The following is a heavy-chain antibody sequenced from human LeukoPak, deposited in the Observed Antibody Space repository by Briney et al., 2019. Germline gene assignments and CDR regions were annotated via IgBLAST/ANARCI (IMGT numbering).Heavy chain of an antibody. V-gene: IGHV1-18*04. D-gene: IGHD3-9*01. J-gene: IGHJ4*02. CDR1: GYTFTGYY. CDR2: ISAYNGNT. CDR3: ARDDILTGYYDYFDY. Sequence: ASVKVSCKASGYTFTGYYMHWVRQAPGQGLEWMGWISAYNGNTNYAQKLQGRVTMTTDTSTSTAYMELRSLRSDDTAVYYCARDDILTGYYDYFDYWGQGTLVTVSS.